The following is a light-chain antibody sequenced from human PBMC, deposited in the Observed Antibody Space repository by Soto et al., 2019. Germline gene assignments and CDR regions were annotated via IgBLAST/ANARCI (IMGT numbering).Light chain of an antibody. V-gene: IGKV1-6*01. Sequence: AIQMTQSPSSLSASVGDRVTITCRATQGIRSDLSWYQQKPGKAPKLLIYAASTLQSGVPSRFSGSGSGTDFTLTISSLQPEDFATYYCLQDYNYPRTFGQGTKVEIK. CDR1: QGIRSD. CDR2: AAS. CDR3: LQDYNYPRT. J-gene: IGKJ1*01.